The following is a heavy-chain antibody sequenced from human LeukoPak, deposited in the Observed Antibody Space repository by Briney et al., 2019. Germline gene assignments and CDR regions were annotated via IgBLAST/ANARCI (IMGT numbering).Heavy chain of an antibody. Sequence: GGSLRLSCAASGFTFSSYGMHWVRQAPGKGLEWVAFIRYDGSNKYYADSVKGRFTISRDNSKNTLYLQMNSLRAEDTAVYYCAKDAPDYGDYVGDFDYWGQGTLVTVSS. D-gene: IGHD4-17*01. J-gene: IGHJ4*02. CDR1: GFTFSSYG. V-gene: IGHV3-30*02. CDR3: AKDAPDYGDYVGDFDY. CDR2: IRYDGSNK.